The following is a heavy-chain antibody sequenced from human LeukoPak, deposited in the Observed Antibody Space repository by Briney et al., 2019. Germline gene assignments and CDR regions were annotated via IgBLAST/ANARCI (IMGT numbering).Heavy chain of an antibody. D-gene: IGHD3-22*01. CDR1: GYTFTSYA. CDR3: ARDRGFLYDSSGYGYHGMDV. Sequence: ASVKVSCKASGYTFTSYAMNWVRQAPGQGLEWMGWINTNTGNPTYAQGFTGRFVFSLDTSVSTAYLQISSLKAEDTAVYYCARDRGFLYDSSGYGYHGMDVWGQGTTVTVSS. CDR2: INTNTGNP. V-gene: IGHV7-4-1*02. J-gene: IGHJ6*02.